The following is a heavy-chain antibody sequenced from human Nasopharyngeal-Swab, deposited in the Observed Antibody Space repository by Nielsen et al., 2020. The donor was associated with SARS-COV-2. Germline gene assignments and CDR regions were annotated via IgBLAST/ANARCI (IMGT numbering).Heavy chain of an antibody. V-gene: IGHV1-3*01. D-gene: IGHD4-23*01. J-gene: IGHJ4*02. CDR3: ARESTTVVTTYFDY. CDR1: GYTFTSYA. CDR2: INAGNGNT. Sequence: ASVKVSCKASGYTFTSYAMHWVRQAPGQRLEWMGWINAGNGNTKYSQKFQGRVTITRDTSASTAYMELSSLRSEDTAVYYCARESTTVVTTYFDYWGQGTLVIVSS.